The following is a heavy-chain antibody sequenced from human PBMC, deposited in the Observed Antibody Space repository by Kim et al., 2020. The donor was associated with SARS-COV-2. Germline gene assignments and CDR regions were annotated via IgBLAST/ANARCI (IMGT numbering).Heavy chain of an antibody. CDR3: ARTKNYDFWSGYPEGYYYYGMDV. J-gene: IGHJ6*02. D-gene: IGHD3-3*01. Sequence: GESLKISCKGSGYSFTSYWIGWVRQMPGKGLEWMGIIYPGDSDTRYSPSFQGQVTISADKSISTAYLQWSSLKASDTAMYYCARTKNYDFWSGYPEGYYYYGMDVWGQGTTVTVSS. V-gene: IGHV5-51*01. CDR2: IYPGDSDT. CDR1: GYSFTSYW.